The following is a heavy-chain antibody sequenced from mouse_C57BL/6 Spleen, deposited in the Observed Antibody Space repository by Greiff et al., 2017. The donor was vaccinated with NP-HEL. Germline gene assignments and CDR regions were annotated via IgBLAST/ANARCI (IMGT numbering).Heavy chain of an antibody. CDR3: ARLAPSYYGSFFDY. Sequence: EVKLVESGGGLVKPGGSLRLSCAASGFTFSDYGMHWVRQAPEKGLEWVAYISSGSSTIYYADTVKGRFTISRDNAKNTLFLQMTSLRSEDTAMYYCARLAPSYYGSFFDYWGQGTTLTVSS. J-gene: IGHJ2*01. V-gene: IGHV5-17*01. CDR2: ISSGSSTI. CDR1: GFTFSDYG. D-gene: IGHD1-1*01.